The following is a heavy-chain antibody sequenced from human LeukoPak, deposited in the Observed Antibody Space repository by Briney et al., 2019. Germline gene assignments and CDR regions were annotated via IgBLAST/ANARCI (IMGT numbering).Heavy chain of an antibody. V-gene: IGHV1-46*01. CDR1: GYTFTSYY. Sequence: ASVKVSCKSSGYTFTSYYMHWVRQAPGQGLEWMGIINPSGGSTSYAQKFQGRVTMTRDTSTSTVHMELSSLRSEDTAVYYCARDHAYCGGDCSVDYWGQGTLVTVSS. CDR2: INPSGGST. D-gene: IGHD2-21*01. CDR3: ARDHAYCGGDCSVDY. J-gene: IGHJ4*02.